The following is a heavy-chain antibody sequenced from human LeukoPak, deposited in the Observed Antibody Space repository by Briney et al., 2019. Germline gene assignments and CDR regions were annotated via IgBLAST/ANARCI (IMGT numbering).Heavy chain of an antibody. V-gene: IGHV1-2*02. D-gene: IGHD1-26*01. CDR1: GYTFTGYY. J-gene: IGHJ5*02. CDR2: INPNSGGT. CDR3: ARGRKVGATTEWFDP. Sequence: HEASVKVSCKASGYTFTGYYMHWVRQAPGQGLEWMGWINPNSGGTNYAQKFQGRVTMTRDTSISTAYMELSRLRSDDTAVYYCARGRKVGATTEWFDPWGQGTLVTVSS.